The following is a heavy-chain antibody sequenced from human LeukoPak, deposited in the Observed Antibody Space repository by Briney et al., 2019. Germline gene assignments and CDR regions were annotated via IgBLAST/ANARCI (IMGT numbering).Heavy chain of an antibody. CDR2: IYYSGST. Sequence: SETLSLTCTVSGGSVSSGGYYWSWLRQTPGKGLEWIGYIYYSGSTNYNPSLKSRVTISVDTSKNQFSLKLSSVTAADTAVYYCARSKWELLDYWGQGTLVTASS. J-gene: IGHJ4*02. V-gene: IGHV4-61*08. CDR3: ARSKWELLDY. D-gene: IGHD1-26*01. CDR1: GGSVSSGGYY.